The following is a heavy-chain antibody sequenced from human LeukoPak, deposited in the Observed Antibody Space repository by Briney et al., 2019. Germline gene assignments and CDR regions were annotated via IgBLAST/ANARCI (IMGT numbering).Heavy chain of an antibody. D-gene: IGHD1-26*01. CDR3: AKDPEWEPEIDY. V-gene: IGHV3-30*02. CDR2: IRYDGSNK. CDR1: GFTFSSYG. Sequence: PGGSLRLSCAASGFTFSSYGMHWVRQAPGKGLEWVAFIRYDGSNKYYADSVKGRFTISRDNSKNTLYLQMNSLRAEDTAVYYCAKDPEWEPEIDYWGQGTLVTVSS. J-gene: IGHJ4*02.